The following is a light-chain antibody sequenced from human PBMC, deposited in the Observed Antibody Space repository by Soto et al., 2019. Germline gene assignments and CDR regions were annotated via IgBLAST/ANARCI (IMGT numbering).Light chain of an antibody. J-gene: IGKJ1*01. CDR3: QQSYSTPPWT. V-gene: IGKV1-39*01. CDR1: QSIVTY. Sequence: DIQMTQSPSSVSASVGARVTITCRASQSIVTYLNWYLQKPGKAPKLLIYASSTLQSGVPSRFSGSGSGTDFTLTISSLQPEDFATYFCQQSYSTPPWTFGQGTKVEIK. CDR2: ASS.